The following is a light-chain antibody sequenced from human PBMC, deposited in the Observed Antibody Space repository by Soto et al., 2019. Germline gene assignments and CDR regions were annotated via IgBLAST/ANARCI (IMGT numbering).Light chain of an antibody. Sequence: DIQMTQSPSTLSASVGDRVTITCRTSQNIKNWLAWYQQKPGKAPKVLIYKASTLESGVPSRFSGSGSGTEFTLSISSLQPDDFATYCCQQYNYYPVTFGGGNKVEIK. CDR2: KAS. V-gene: IGKV1-5*03. J-gene: IGKJ4*01. CDR1: QNIKNW. CDR3: QQYNYYPVT.